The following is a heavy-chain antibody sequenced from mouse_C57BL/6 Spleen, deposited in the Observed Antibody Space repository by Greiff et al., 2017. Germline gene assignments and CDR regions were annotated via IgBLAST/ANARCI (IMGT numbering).Heavy chain of an antibody. CDR2: INPNNGGT. J-gene: IGHJ3*01. V-gene: IGHV1-22*01. CDR1: GYTFTDYN. CDR3: AREIWSWFAY. Sequence: VQLQQSGPELVKPGASVTMSCKASGYTFTDYNMHWVKQSHGKSLEWIGYINPNNGGTSYNQTFKGKATLTVNKSSSTAYMELRSLTSEDSAVYYCAREIWSWFAYWGQGTLVTVSA.